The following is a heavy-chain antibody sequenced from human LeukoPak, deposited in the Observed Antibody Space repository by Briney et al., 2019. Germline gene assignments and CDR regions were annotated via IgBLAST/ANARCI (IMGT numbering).Heavy chain of an antibody. CDR1: GFTFSSYA. J-gene: IGHJ3*02. V-gene: IGHV3-23*01. D-gene: IGHD1-26*01. Sequence: GGSLRLSCACSGFTFSSYAMSWVRQAPGKGLEWVSTISGSGGSTYYADSVRGRFTISRDNSKNTLYLQMNSLRAEDTAVYYCAKEIPGGSYSDTFDIWGQGTMVTVSS. CDR3: AKEIPGGSYSDTFDI. CDR2: ISGSGGST.